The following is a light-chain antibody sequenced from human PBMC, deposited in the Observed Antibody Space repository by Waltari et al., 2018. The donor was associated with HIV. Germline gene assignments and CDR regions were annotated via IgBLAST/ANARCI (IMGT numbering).Light chain of an antibody. CDR3: QQYNNWHPWT. CDR1: QSVSSN. CDR2: GAY. V-gene: IGKV3-15*01. J-gene: IGKJ1*01. Sequence: EIGMTQSPATLSVSPGERATLSCRASQSVSSNLAWYQQKPGQAPRLLVYGAYTRATGIPARFSGSGSGTEFTLTISSLQSEDFAVYYCQQYNNWHPWTFGQGTKVEIK.